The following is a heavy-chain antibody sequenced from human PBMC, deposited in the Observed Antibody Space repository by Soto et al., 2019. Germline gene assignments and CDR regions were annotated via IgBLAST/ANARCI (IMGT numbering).Heavy chain of an antibody. CDR1: GYTFTGYY. V-gene: IGHV1-46*01. CDR2: INPSGGST. Sequence: ASVDVSCRAAGYTFTGYYMHWLRQATGQGLEWMGIINPSGGSTSYAQKFQGRVTMTRDTSTSTVYMELSSLRSEDTAVYYSARGIAGYDFDYWGQGTLVTVSS. D-gene: IGHD3-9*01. CDR3: ARGIAGYDFDY. J-gene: IGHJ4*02.